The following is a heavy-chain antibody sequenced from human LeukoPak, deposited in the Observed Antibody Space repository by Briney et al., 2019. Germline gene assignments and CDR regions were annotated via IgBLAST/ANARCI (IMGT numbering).Heavy chain of an antibody. J-gene: IGHJ4*02. D-gene: IGHD3-3*01. CDR3: ARDFFWSGYYVDY. CDR2: TIGGGDDT. V-gene: IGHV3-23*01. Sequence: GGSLRLSCAASGFTFSSYAMSWVRQTPGKGLEWVSATIGGGDDTYHADSVKGRFTISRDNAKNTLYLQMNSLRAEDTAVYYCARDFFWSGYYVDYWGQGTLVTVSS. CDR1: GFTFSSYA.